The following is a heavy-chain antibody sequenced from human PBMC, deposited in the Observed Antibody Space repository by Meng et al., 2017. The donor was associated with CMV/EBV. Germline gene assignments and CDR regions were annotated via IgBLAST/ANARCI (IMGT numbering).Heavy chain of an antibody. Sequence: ASVKVSCKASGYTFTSYYMHWVRQAPGQGLEWMGIINPSGGSTSYAQKFQGRVTMTRDTSTSTVYMELNSLRAEDTAVYYCARGSRYGDRLTSMYDAFDIWGQGTMVTVSS. CDR2: INPSGGST. J-gene: IGHJ3*02. D-gene: IGHD4-17*01. V-gene: IGHV1-46*01. CDR1: GYTFTSYY. CDR3: ARGSRYGDRLTSMYDAFDI.